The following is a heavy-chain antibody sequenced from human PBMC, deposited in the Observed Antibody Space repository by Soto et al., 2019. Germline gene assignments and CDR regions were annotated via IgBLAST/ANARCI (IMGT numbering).Heavy chain of an antibody. J-gene: IGHJ6*03. CDR2: TYYRSRWYN. CDR1: GDSVSSNSAA. D-gene: IGHD1-7*01. Sequence: QVQLQEAGPGLVKPSQTLSLTCAISGDSVSSNSAAWNWIRLSPSRGPEWLARTYYRSRWYNDSAVSESSRITVNPDKSKHQFSLQLTSVNPEDTAVYYCAGTTSHQWYYMDVWGKGTTVTASS. CDR3: AGTTSHQWYYMDV. V-gene: IGHV6-1*01.